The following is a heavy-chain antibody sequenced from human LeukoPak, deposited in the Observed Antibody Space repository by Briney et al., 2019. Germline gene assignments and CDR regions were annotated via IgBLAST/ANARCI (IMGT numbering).Heavy chain of an antibody. CDR3: ARAGYGGISNWFDP. D-gene: IGHD4-23*01. CDR1: GFTFSSYG. Sequence: GGSLRLSCAASGFTFSSYGMHWVRQAPGKGLEWVAVIWYDGSNKYYADSVKGRFTISRDNSKNTLYLQMNSLRAEDTAVYYCARAGYGGISNWFDPWGQGTLVTVSS. V-gene: IGHV3-30*19. CDR2: IWYDGSNK. J-gene: IGHJ5*02.